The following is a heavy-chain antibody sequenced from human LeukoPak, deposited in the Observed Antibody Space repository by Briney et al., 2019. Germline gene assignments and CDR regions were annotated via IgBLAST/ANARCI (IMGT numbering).Heavy chain of an antibody. CDR2: IYTSGST. Sequence: TSETLSLTCTVSGGSISSYYWSWIRQPAGKGLEWIGRIYTSGSTNYNPSLKSRVTMSVDTSKNQFSLKLSSVTAADTAVYYCARGKTYYYGSGSLNWFDPWGQGTLVTVSS. CDR1: GGSISSYY. V-gene: IGHV4-4*07. J-gene: IGHJ5*02. D-gene: IGHD3-10*01. CDR3: ARGKTYYYGSGSLNWFDP.